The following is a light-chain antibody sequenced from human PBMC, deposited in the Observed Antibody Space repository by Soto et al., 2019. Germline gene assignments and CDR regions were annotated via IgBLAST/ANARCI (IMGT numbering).Light chain of an antibody. Sequence: QSALTQPRSVSGSPGQSVTISCTGTSSDVGAYNYVSWYQQHPGKAPKLMIYDVSERPSGVPDRFSGSKSGNTASLTISGLQADDEGDYYCQSYDSTLSARYVFGTGTKLTVL. CDR2: DVS. CDR3: QSYDSTLSARYV. J-gene: IGLJ1*01. V-gene: IGLV2-11*01. CDR1: SSDVGAYNY.